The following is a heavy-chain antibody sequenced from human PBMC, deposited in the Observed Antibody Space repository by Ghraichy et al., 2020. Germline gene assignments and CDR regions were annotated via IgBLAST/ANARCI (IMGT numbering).Heavy chain of an antibody. V-gene: IGHV3-74*01. CDR3: SRTIVDYFYMDV. Sequence: GESLNISCAASEFTFSSYWMYWVRRAPGKGLVWVSRISPDGGRTTYADFVKGRFTISRDNAKNTLYLQMSSLTAEDTAVYYCSRTIVDYFYMDVWGRGTSVTVSS. D-gene: IGHD1-26*01. J-gene: IGHJ6*03. CDR1: EFTFSSYW. CDR2: ISPDGGRT.